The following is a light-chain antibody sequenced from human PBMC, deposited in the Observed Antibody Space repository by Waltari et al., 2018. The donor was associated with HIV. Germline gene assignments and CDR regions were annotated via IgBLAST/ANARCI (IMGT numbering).Light chain of an antibody. CDR3: TTYTAKDSLL. J-gene: IGLJ6*01. CDR1: SYEFDLHNF. Sequence: SALTQPASVSGSPGQSVTISCTGTSYEFDLHNFLSWYQQHPGKAPQLIIFGVNSRPSGISSRFAASKSGDTASLTISGLQSGDEADYYCTTYTAKDSLLIGSGTKVTVL. V-gene: IGLV2-14*01. CDR2: GVN.